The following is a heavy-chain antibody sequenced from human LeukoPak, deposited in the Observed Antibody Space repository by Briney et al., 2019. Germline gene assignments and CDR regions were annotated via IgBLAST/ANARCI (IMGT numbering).Heavy chain of an antibody. CDR3: ARDFVAGRLNAFDI. V-gene: IGHV4-4*07. D-gene: IGHD6-19*01. Sequence: SETLSLTCTVSGGSISSYYWSWIRQPAEKGLEWIGRIYTSGSTNYNPSLKSRVTMSVDTSKNQFSLKLSSVTAADTAVYYCARDFVAGRLNAFDIWGQGTMVTVSS. CDR2: IYTSGST. CDR1: GGSISSYY. J-gene: IGHJ3*02.